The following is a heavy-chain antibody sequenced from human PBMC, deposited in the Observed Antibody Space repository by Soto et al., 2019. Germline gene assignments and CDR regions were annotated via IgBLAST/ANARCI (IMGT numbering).Heavy chain of an antibody. D-gene: IGHD3-3*01. V-gene: IGHV5-10-1*01. CDR2: IDPSDSYT. CDR3: ARQDDFWSGYSHYYYGMDV. Sequence: PGESLKISCKGSGYSFTSYLISWVRQMPGKGLEWMPRIDPSDSYTNYSPSLQGHVTISADKSISTAYLQWSSLKASDTAMYCCARQDDFWSGYSHYYYGMDVWGQGTTVTVSS. J-gene: IGHJ6*02. CDR1: GYSFTSYL.